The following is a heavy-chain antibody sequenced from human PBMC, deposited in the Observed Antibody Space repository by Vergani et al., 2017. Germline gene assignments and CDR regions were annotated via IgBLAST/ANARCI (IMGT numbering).Heavy chain of an antibody. CDR2: INPSGGST. CDR1: GYTFTSYY. D-gene: IGHD3-22*01. Sequence: QVQLVQSGAEVKKPGASVKVSCKASGYTFTSYYMHWVRQAPGQGLEWMGIINPSGGSTSYAQKFQGRVTMTRDTSTSTVYMELSSLRSEDTAVYYCARDESTMIVVADISHYNWFDPWGQGTLVTVSS. V-gene: IGHV1-46*03. J-gene: IGHJ5*02. CDR3: ARDESTMIVVADISHYNWFDP.